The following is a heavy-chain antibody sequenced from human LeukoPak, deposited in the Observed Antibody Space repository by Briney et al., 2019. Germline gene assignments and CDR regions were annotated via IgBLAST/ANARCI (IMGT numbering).Heavy chain of an antibody. Sequence: SETLSLTCTVSGGSISSYYWSWIRQPPGKGLEWIGEINHSGSTNYNPSLKSRVTISVETSKKQFSLKLSSVTAADTAVYYCARRPPYYYDSSGYKYWGQGTLVTVSS. D-gene: IGHD3-22*01. V-gene: IGHV4-34*01. J-gene: IGHJ4*02. CDR3: ARRPPYYYDSSGYKY. CDR2: INHSGST. CDR1: GGSISSYY.